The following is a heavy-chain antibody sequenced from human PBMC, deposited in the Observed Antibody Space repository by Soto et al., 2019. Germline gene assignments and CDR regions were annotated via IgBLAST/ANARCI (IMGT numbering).Heavy chain of an antibody. V-gene: IGHV1-46*01. J-gene: IGHJ4*02. CDR2: INPSDGRT. CDR3: ARVSGSYWPFDY. CDR1: GYTFTNYY. Sequence: QVQLVQSGAEVKKPGASVKVSCKASGYTFTNYYIHWVRQAPGQGPEWMGIINPSDGRTTYTQKFQGRVTMIRDTSTSTVYMELSSLTSEDTAVYYCARVSGSYWPFDYWGQGTLVTVSS. D-gene: IGHD1-26*01.